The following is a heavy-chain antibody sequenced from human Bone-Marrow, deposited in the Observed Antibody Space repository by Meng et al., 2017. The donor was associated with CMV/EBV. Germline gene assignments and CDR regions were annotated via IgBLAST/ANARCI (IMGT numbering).Heavy chain of an antibody. Sequence: GESLKISCAASGFTFSSYSMNWVRQAPGKGLEWVSYISSSSSTIYYADSVKGRFTISRDNAKNSLYLQMNSLRAEDTAVYYCAREYTNSSGTLLDSWGQGTLVTVSS. D-gene: IGHD6-6*01. J-gene: IGHJ4*02. CDR1: GFTFSSYS. CDR2: ISSSSSTI. V-gene: IGHV3-48*04. CDR3: AREYTNSSGTLLDS.